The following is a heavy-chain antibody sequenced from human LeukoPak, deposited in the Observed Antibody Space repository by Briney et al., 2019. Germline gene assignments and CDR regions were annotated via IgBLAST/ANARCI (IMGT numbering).Heavy chain of an antibody. CDR3: ARGDGVIMNY. D-gene: IGHD3-10*01. V-gene: IGHV3-11*01. CDR2: ITSSGSLV. Sequence: GGSLRLSCAASGFTFSAYYMSWVRQAPGNGLEWVSYITSSGSLVYYADSLKGRFTISRDNAKDSLYLQMNTLRAEDTAVYYCARGDGVIMNYWGQGTLVTVSS. CDR1: GFTFSAYY. J-gene: IGHJ4*02.